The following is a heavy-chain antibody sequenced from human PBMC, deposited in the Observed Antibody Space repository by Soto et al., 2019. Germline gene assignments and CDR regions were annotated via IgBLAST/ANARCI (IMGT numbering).Heavy chain of an antibody. CDR2: ISYDGSNK. CDR1: GFTFSSYA. CDR3: ARGHYDSSGYYLAVVDY. J-gene: IGHJ4*02. V-gene: IGHV3-30-3*01. Sequence: QVQLVESGGGVVQPGRSLRLSCAASGFTFSSYAMHWVRQAPGKGLEWVAVISYDGSNKYYADSVKGRFTISRDNSKNTLYLQMNSLRAEDTAVYYCARGHYDSSGYYLAVVDYWGQGTLVTVSS. D-gene: IGHD3-22*01.